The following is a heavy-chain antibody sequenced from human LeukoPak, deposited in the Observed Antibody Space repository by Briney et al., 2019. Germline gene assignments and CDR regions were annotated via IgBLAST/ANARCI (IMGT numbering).Heavy chain of an antibody. CDR1: GFTFSSYS. CDR3: ARQRSSWGNYFDY. J-gene: IGHJ4*02. D-gene: IGHD6-13*01. CDR2: ISRSSSYI. V-gene: IGHV3-21*01. Sequence: GGSLRLSCAASGFTFSSYSMNWVRQAPGKGLEWVSSISRSSSYIYYTDSVKGRFTISRDNAKNSLYLQMNSLRAEDTAVYYCARQRSSWGNYFDYWGQGTLVTVSS.